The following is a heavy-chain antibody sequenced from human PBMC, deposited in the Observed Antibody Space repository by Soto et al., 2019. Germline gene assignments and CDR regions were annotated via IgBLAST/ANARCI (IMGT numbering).Heavy chain of an antibody. D-gene: IGHD3-22*01. J-gene: IGHJ3*02. CDR3: VRDRRIYYSDPHDKFVASDYEM. V-gene: IGHV1-69*01. CDR1: GGIFGSHG. CDR2: FIPIFRTL. Sequence: QVQLIQSEAEVKKPGSSVRVSCTASGGIFGSHGFSWVRQAPGQRLEWVGGFIPIFRTLTYTEKFQARVRIAADESTNTVYLDLSSLTSEDTAVYYCVRDRRIYYSDPHDKFVASDYEMWGQGTMVSVSS.